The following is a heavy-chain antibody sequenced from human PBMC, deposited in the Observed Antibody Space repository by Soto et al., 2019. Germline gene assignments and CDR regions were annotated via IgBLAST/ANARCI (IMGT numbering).Heavy chain of an antibody. CDR1: GFSLSTSGVG. V-gene: IGHV2-5*02. Sequence: QITLKESGPTLVKPTQTLTLTCTFSGFSLSTSGVGVGWIRQPPGKALEWLALIYWDDDKRYSPSLKSRLTITKYTSTNKVVLTMTNMYPVDTATYYGAHRRSYCSGGSCYSGFDYWGQGTLVTVSS. CDR3: AHRRSYCSGGSCYSGFDY. D-gene: IGHD2-15*01. CDR2: IYWDDDK. J-gene: IGHJ4*02.